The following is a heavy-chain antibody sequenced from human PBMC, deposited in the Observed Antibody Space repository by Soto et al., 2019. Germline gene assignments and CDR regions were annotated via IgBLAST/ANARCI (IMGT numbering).Heavy chain of an antibody. J-gene: IGHJ6*02. V-gene: IGHV3-66*01. D-gene: IGHD4-17*01. CDR1: GFTVSSNY. Sequence: GGSLRLSCAASGFTVSSNYMSWVRQAPGKGLEWVSVIYSGGSTYYADSAKGRFTISRDNSKNTLYLQMNSLRAEDTAVYYCARVVGYGDFPRYYYYGMDVWGQGTTVTVSS. CDR2: IYSGGST. CDR3: ARVVGYGDFPRYYYYGMDV.